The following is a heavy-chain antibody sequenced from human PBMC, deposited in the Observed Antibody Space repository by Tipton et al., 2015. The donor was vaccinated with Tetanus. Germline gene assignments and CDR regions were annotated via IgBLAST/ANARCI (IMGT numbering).Heavy chain of an antibody. Sequence: TLSLTCTVSGGSIRSYDWRWIRQSAGNGLEWNGRISFSETTDYNPSLKRRVSMSIETSKQQFSLKVNSVIAAGTAVYFWAREPGVWGAGTYFDYWGQGALVTVSS. V-gene: IGHV4-4*07. CDR2: ISFSETT. CDR1: GGSIRSYD. CDR3: AREPGVWGAGTYFDY. D-gene: IGHD7-27*01. J-gene: IGHJ4*02.